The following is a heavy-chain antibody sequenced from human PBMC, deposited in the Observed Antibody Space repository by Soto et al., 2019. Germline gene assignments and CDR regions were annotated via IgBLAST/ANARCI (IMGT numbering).Heavy chain of an antibody. J-gene: IGHJ5*02. CDR3: ARDSGRKGRYFDWFTKDEWFDP. CDR2: IIPIFGTA. V-gene: IGHV1-69*13. Sequence: SVKVSCKASGGTFSSYAISWVRQAPGQGLEWMGGIIPIFGTANYAQKFQGRVTITADESTSTAYMELSSLRSEDTAVYYCARDSGRKGRYFDWFTKDEWFDPWGQGTLVTVSS. CDR1: GGTFSSYA. D-gene: IGHD3-9*01.